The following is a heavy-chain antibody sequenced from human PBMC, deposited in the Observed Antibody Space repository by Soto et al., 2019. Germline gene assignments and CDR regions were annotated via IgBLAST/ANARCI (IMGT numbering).Heavy chain of an antibody. CDR3: ARMTTATPSIFPSIPRSSYYGMDV. Sequence: PSETLSLTCTVSGGSISSGDYYWRWSRQPPGKGLEWIGDIDYSGSTYYNPSLKSRVTISVDTSKNQFSLKLSSVTAADTALYYCARMTTATPSIFPSIPRSSYYGMDVWGQGTTVTVSS. CDR2: IDYSGST. D-gene: IGHD4-4*01. J-gene: IGHJ6*02. V-gene: IGHV4-30-4*01. CDR1: GGSISSGDYY.